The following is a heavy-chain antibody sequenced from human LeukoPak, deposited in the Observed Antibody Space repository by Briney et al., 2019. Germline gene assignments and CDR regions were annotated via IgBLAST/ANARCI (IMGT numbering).Heavy chain of an antibody. J-gene: IGHJ4*02. CDR1: GFTFDDYA. CDR3: AKDIFYDFKYYFDY. V-gene: IGHV3-9*01. Sequence: GRSLRLSCAASGFTFDDYAMPWVRQAPGKGLEWVSGISWNSGSIGYADSVKGRFTISRDNAKNSLYLQMNSLRAEDTALYYCAKDIFYDFKYYFDYWGQGTLVTVSS. CDR2: ISWNSGSI. D-gene: IGHD3/OR15-3a*01.